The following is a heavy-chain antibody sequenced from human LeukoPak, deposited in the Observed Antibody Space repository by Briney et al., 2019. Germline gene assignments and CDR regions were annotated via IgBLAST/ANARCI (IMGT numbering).Heavy chain of an antibody. D-gene: IGHD2-15*01. Sequence: SETLSLTCTVSGGSISTYYWSWIRQPPGKGLEWIGYVYYSGATNYNPSLKSRVTISLDTSKNQFSLRLTSVTAADTAVYYCARGVVVAATSGVLYYYYGMDVWGQGTTVTVSS. J-gene: IGHJ6*02. CDR3: ARGVVVAATSGVLYYYYGMDV. CDR2: VYYSGAT. V-gene: IGHV4-59*08. CDR1: GGSISTYY.